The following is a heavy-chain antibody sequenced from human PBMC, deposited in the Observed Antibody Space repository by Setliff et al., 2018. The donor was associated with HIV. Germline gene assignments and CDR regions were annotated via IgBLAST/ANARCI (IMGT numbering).Heavy chain of an antibody. CDR3: ARDPYLSN. CDR2: MNRDGSEK. V-gene: IGHV3-7*04. CDR1: GFTFSSSW. D-gene: IGHD2-8*01. Sequence: GSLRLSCAASGFTFSSSWMTWVRQAPGRGLEYVAGMNRDGSEKGYADSVKGRFSISRDNAKNSLYLQMSSLRTEDTAVYFFARDPYLSNWGQGTLVTVSS. J-gene: IGHJ4*02.